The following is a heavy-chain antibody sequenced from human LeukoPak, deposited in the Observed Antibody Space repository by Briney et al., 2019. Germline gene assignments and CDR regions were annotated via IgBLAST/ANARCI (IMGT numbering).Heavy chain of an antibody. CDR3: ARRPVGPGIAVAGTGY. CDR1: GGSIRSSSYY. Sequence: PSETLSLTCTVSGGSIRSSSYYWGWIRQPPGKGLEWIGSIYYSGSTYYNPSLKSRVTISVDTSKNQFSLKLSSVTAADTAVYYCARRPVGPGIAVAGTGYWGQGTLVTVPS. J-gene: IGHJ4*02. V-gene: IGHV4-39*01. D-gene: IGHD6-19*01. CDR2: IYYSGST.